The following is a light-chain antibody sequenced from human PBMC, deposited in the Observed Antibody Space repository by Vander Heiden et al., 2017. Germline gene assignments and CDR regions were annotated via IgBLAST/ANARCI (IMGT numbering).Light chain of an antibody. V-gene: IGKV4-1*01. CDR2: WAS. J-gene: IGKJ4*01. Sequence: DIVMTQSPDYLAVSLGERATINCKSSQSDLSSSNNKNYLAWYQQIPGQPPKLLINWASTRESGVPDRFSGSGSGTDFTLTISSLQAEDVAVYYCQQSSTAPLTFGGGTKVEIK. CDR3: QQSSTAPLT. CDR1: QSDLSSSNNKNY.